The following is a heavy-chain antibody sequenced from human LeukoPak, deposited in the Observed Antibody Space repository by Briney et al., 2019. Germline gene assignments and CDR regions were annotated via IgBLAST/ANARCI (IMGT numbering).Heavy chain of an antibody. Sequence: GGSLRLSCAASGFTFSDFYMNWIRQAPGSGLGWVAYISRRGVTAEYADSVKGRFTISRDNAKNSLDLQMNSLRAEDTAVYYCARYGNGEWLAHYAFDVWGQGTMVTVSS. CDR1: GFTFSDFY. D-gene: IGHD6-19*01. J-gene: IGHJ3*01. CDR3: ARYGNGEWLAHYAFDV. V-gene: IGHV3-11*04. CDR2: ISRRGVTA.